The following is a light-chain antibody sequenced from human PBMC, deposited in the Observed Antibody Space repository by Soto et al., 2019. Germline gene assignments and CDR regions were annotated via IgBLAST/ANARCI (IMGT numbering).Light chain of an antibody. CDR3: HSYDSSLSAWM. CDR2: ANT. Sequence: QLVLTQPPSVSGAPGQRGTISCTGTSSNIGAGYDVHWYQHLPGTAPKLRIYANTNRPSGVPDRFAGSKSGTSASLAITGLQAEDEADYYCHSYDSSLSAWMFGVGTKLPVL. CDR1: SSNIGAGYD. J-gene: IGLJ3*02. V-gene: IGLV1-40*01.